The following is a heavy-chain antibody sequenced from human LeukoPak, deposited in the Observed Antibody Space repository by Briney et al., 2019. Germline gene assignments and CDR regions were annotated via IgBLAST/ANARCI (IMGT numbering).Heavy chain of an antibody. CDR1: DGSISSSSYY. CDR3: ARGIVVVAQLGFYFYYMDV. Sequence: SSETLSLTCTVSDGSISSSSYYWVWIRQPPGGGLEWIGSIYYSGSTNYNPSLKSRVTISVDTSKNQFSLKLSSVTAADTAVYYCARGIVVVAQLGFYFYYMDVWGKGTTVTISS. CDR2: IYYSGST. D-gene: IGHD2-15*01. V-gene: IGHV4-39*07. J-gene: IGHJ6*03.